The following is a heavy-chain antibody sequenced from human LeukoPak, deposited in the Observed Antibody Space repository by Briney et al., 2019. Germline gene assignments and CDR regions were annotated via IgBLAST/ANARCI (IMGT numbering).Heavy chain of an antibody. CDR3: ARPPSESYHYFDY. V-gene: IGHV5-51*01. J-gene: IGHJ4*02. CDR2: VYPGDSEI. D-gene: IGHD1-26*01. CDR1: GYRFTSYW. Sequence: GESLKISCKAFGYRFTSYWIGWVRQRPGKGLEWMGIVYPGDSEIRYNPSFQGQVTISADRSLTTAHLRWSSLKASDTAMYYCARPPSESYHYFDYWGQGTLVTVS.